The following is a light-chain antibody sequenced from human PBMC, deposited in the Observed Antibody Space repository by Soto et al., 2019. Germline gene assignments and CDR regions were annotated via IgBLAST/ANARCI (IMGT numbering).Light chain of an antibody. CDR2: DVS. Sequence: QSVLTQPASVSGSPGQSITISCTGTSSDIGTYNYVSWYQHHPGKVPKLMIYDVSNRHSGVSNRFSGSKSGNTASLTISGLQAEDEADYYCSSYSSSSTLLLFGGGTKVTVL. CDR1: SSDIGTYNY. CDR3: SSYSSSSTLLL. V-gene: IGLV2-14*01. J-gene: IGLJ2*01.